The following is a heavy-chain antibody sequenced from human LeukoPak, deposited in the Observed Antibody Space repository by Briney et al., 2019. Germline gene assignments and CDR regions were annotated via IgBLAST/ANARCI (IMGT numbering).Heavy chain of an antibody. CDR2: INPNSGGT. D-gene: IGHD6-19*01. CDR3: ARDRNSSGWYSDTDYYYYMDV. Sequence: ASVKVSCKASGYTFTGYYMHWVRQAPGQGLEWMGWINPNSGGTNYAQKFQGRVTMTRDTSISTAYMELSRLRSDDTAVYYCARDRNSSGWYSDTDYYYYMDVWGKGTTVTISS. CDR1: GYTFTGYY. J-gene: IGHJ6*03. V-gene: IGHV1-2*02.